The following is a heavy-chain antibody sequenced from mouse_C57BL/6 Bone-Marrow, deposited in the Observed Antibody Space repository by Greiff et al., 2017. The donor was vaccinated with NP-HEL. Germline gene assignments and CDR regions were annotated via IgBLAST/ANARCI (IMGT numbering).Heavy chain of an antibody. CDR2: ISDGGSYT. CDR3: ARDLRSNFDY. CDR1: GFTFSSYA. J-gene: IGHJ2*01. V-gene: IGHV5-4*01. Sequence: DVQLVESGGGLVKPGGSLKLSCAASGFTFSSYAMSWVRQTPEKRLEWVATISDGGSYTYYPDNVKGRFTISRDNAKNNLYLQMSHLKSEDTAMYYCARDLRSNFDYWGQGTTLTVSS. D-gene: IGHD1-1*01.